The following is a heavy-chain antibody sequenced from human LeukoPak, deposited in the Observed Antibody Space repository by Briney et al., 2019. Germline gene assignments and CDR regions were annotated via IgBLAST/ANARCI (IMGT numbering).Heavy chain of an antibody. CDR1: GGSFSGYY. CDR3: ARGQFQRDY. J-gene: IGHJ4*02. V-gene: IGHV4-34*01. Sequence: SETLSLTCAVYGGSFSGYYWNWIRQPPGKGLEWIGEIKHSGRTKYNPSLKSRVTISVDTSKNQFSLILSSVTAADTAVYYCARGQFQRDYWGQGTLVTVSS. D-gene: IGHD5-24*01. CDR2: IKHSGRT.